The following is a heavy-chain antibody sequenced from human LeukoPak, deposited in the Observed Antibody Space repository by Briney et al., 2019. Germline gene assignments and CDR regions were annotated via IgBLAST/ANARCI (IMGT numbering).Heavy chain of an antibody. Sequence: PRGSLRLSCAASGFTFSNCGMHWVRQTPHKGVGWVAVISSDVSKKQYTDSVKSRFTISRDNSKTTLYLQMNSLRAEDTAVYYCTNSQDSDGWWDCDYWGQGTRVTVSS. CDR3: TNSQDSDGWWDCDY. J-gene: IGHJ4*02. D-gene: IGHD6-19*01. CDR1: GFTFSNCG. CDR2: ISSDVSKK. V-gene: IGHV3-30*18.